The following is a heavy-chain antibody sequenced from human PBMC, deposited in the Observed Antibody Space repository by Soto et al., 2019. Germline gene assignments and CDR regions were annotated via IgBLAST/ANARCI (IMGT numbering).Heavy chain of an antibody. J-gene: IGHJ6*02. CDR2: IYYSGST. V-gene: IGHV4-31*03. D-gene: IGHD3-3*01. CDR3: ARFLGGVSDADYGMDV. Sequence: SETLSLTCTVSGGSISSGGYYWSWIRQHPGKGLEWIGYIYYSGSTYYNPSLKSRVTISVDTSKNQFSLKLSSVTAADTAVYYCARFLGGVSDADYGMDVWGQGTTVTVSS. CDR1: GGSISSGGYY.